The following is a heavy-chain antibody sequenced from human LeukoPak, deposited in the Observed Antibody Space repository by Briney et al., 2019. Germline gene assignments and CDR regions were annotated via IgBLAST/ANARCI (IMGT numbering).Heavy chain of an antibody. Sequence: GGSLRLSCAASGFTFSSYSMNWVRQAPGKGLEWLSYISSGSSTIYYADSVKGRFTISRDNAKNSLYLQMNSLRDENTAVYYCARSSGWFLDYWGQGSLVTVSS. V-gene: IGHV3-48*02. CDR1: GFTFSSYS. CDR2: ISSGSSTI. CDR3: ARSSGWFLDY. J-gene: IGHJ4*02. D-gene: IGHD6-19*01.